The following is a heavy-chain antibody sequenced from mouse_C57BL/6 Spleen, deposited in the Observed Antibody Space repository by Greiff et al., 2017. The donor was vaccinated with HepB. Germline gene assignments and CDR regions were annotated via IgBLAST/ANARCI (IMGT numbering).Heavy chain of an antibody. CDR3: ARVNYSNYEAMDY. J-gene: IGHJ4*01. CDR1: GYSITSGYY. Sequence: DVKLQESGPGLVKPSQSLSLTCSVTGYSITSGYYWNWIRQFPGNKLEWMGYISYDGSNNYNPSLKNRISITRDPSKNQFFLTLNSVTTEDTATYYCARVNYSNYEAMDYWGQGTSVTVSS. V-gene: IGHV3-6*01. CDR2: ISYDGSN. D-gene: IGHD2-5*01.